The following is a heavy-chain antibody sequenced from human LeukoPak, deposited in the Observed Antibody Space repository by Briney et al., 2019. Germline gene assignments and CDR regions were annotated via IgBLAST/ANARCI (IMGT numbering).Heavy chain of an antibody. J-gene: IGHJ4*02. CDR2: IYSSGSA. Sequence: PSETLSLICTVSGGSISPYYWSWIRQPPGKGLEWIGYIYSSGSANYNPSLKSRVTISVDTSKNQFSLKLSSVTAADTAVYYCARMGGYSGYATHWGQGTLVTVSS. CDR3: ARMGGYSGYATH. CDR1: GGSISPYY. V-gene: IGHV4-59*08. D-gene: IGHD5-12*01.